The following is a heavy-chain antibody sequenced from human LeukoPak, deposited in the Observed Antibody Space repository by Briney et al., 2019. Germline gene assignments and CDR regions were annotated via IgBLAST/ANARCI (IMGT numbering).Heavy chain of an antibody. V-gene: IGHV3-23*01. J-gene: IGHJ4*02. CDR3: AKAPVTSCRGAFCYPFDS. D-gene: IGHD2-15*01. Sequence: GGSLRLSCAASGFTFSSYSMSWVRQAPGKGLEWVSAISGSGGSTYYADSVKGRFTISRDNSKNTLYLQMNSLRAEDTAVYYCAKAPVTSCRGAFCYPFDSWGQGTLVTVSS. CDR2: ISGSGGST. CDR1: GFTFSSYS.